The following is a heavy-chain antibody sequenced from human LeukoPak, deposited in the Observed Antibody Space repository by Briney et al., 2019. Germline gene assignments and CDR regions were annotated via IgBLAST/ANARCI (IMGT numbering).Heavy chain of an antibody. V-gene: IGHV1-46*01. Sequence: ASVKVSCKASGYIFTSYDINWVRQAPGQGLEWMGIINPSGGSTSYAQKFQGRVTMTRDTSTSTVYMELSSLRSEDTAVYYCARDTGGDYDFWSGYPTEHNWFDPWGQGTLVTVSS. CDR1: GYIFTSYD. CDR2: INPSGGST. J-gene: IGHJ5*02. CDR3: ARDTGGDYDFWSGYPTEHNWFDP. D-gene: IGHD3-3*01.